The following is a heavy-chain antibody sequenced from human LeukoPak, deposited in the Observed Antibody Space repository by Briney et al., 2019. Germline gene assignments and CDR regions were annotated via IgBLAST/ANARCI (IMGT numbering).Heavy chain of an antibody. CDR1: GFTFSSYG. V-gene: IGHV3-30*18. Sequence: PGGSLRLSCATSGFTFSSYGMHWVRQAPGKGLEWVAVISYDGSNKYYADSVKGRFTISRDNSKNTLYLQMNSLRAEDTAVYYCAKDHSGSYYYFYYWGQGTLVTVSS. J-gene: IGHJ4*02. CDR3: AKDHSGSYYYFYY. CDR2: ISYDGSNK. D-gene: IGHD1-26*01.